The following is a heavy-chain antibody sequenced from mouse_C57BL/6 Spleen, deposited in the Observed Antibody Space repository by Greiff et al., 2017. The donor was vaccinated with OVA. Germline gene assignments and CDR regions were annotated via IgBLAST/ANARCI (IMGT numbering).Heavy chain of an antibody. J-gene: IGHJ3*01. V-gene: IGHV5-16*01. CDR3: ARARPFYYDYDWFAY. Sequence: EVQLVESEGGLVQPGSSMKLSCTASGFTFSDYYMAWVRQVPEKGLEWVANINYDGSSTYYLDSLKSRFIISRDNAKNILYLQMSSLKSEDTATYYCARARPFYYDYDWFAYWGQGTLVTVSA. D-gene: IGHD2-4*01. CDR2: INYDGSST. CDR1: GFTFSDYY.